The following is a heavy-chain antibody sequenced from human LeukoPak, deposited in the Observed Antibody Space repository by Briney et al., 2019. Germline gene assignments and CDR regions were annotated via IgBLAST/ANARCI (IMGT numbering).Heavy chain of an antibody. D-gene: IGHD4-17*01. CDR1: GYTFTSYD. CDR3: ARDSGLTTVTPKYYFDY. J-gene: IGHJ4*02. V-gene: IGHV1-8*01. Sequence: GASVTVSCTASGYTFTSYDINWVRQATGQGLEWMGWMNPNSGNTGYAQKFQGRVTMTRNTSISTAYMELTSLRSEDTAVYYCARDSGLTTVTPKYYFDYWGQGTLVTVSS. CDR2: MNPNSGNT.